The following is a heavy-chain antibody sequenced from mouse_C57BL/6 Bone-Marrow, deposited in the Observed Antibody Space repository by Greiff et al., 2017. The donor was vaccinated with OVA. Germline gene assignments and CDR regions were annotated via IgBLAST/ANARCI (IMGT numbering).Heavy chain of an antibody. CDR2: IYPSDSDT. CDR3: ARSSTGGFAY. J-gene: IGHJ3*01. D-gene: IGHD1-1*01. Sequence: QVHVKQPGAELVRPGSSVKLSCKASGYTFTSYWMDWVKQRPGQGLEWIGNIYPSDSDTHYNQKFKDKATLTVDKSSSTAYMQLSSLTSEDSAVYYCARSSTGGFAYWGQGTLVTVSA. V-gene: IGHV1-61*01. CDR1: GYTFTSYW.